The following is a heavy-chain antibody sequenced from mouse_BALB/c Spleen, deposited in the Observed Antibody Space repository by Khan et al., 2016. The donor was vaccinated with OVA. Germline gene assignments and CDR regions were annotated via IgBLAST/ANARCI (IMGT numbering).Heavy chain of an antibody. V-gene: IGHV5-6-5*01. J-gene: IGHJ3*01. D-gene: IGHD1-1*01. CDR2: ISSGDST. CDR1: GFTFSNYA. CDR3: AGYYWFAY. Sequence: EVELVESGGGLVKPGGSLKLSCAASGFTFSNYAMSWVRQSPEKRLEWVASISSGDSTYSPDSVKGRFTISSDNARNILYMQMSSLRSEDTAMYYSAGYYWFAYWGQGTLVTVSA.